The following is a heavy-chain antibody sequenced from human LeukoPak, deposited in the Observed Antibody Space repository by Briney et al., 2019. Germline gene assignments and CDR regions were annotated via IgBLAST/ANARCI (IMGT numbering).Heavy chain of an antibody. CDR2: SGASSSGYTK. CDR3: AKSAVSNSWSQPLDS. CDR1: GLTFSTYG. V-gene: IGHV3-48*01. J-gene: IGHJ4*02. Sequence: GGSLRLSCAASGLTFSTYGMHWIRQAPGKGLEWLAHSGASSSGYTKDYADSVRGRFTISRDNSNNTLYLQMNSLKSEDTAFYSCAKSAVSNSWSQPLDSWGQGTLVTVSS. D-gene: IGHD6-13*01.